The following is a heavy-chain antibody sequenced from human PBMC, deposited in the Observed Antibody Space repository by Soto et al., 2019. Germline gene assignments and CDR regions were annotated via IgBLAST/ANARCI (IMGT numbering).Heavy chain of an antibody. D-gene: IGHD3-10*01. CDR1: GYTITAHL. Sequence: ASVKVSCKASGYTITAHLLHWVRQAPGQGLEWMGWISAYNGNTNYAQKLQGRVTMTTDTSTSTAYMELRSLRSDDTAVYYCARVEGVTMVRGPSIDPWGQGTLVTVSS. CDR3: ARVEGVTMVRGPSIDP. CDR2: ISAYNGNT. V-gene: IGHV1-18*04. J-gene: IGHJ5*02.